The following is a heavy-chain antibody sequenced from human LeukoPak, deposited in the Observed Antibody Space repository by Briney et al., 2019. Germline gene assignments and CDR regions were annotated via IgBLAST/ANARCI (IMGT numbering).Heavy chain of an antibody. CDR1: GGSFSGYY. D-gene: IGHD3-9*01. V-gene: IGHV4-34*01. CDR2: INHSGST. CDR3: ARRALRYFDWLLHGSMFDY. Sequence: SETLSLTCAVYGGSFSGYYWSWIRQPPGKGLEWIGEINHSGSTNYNPSLKSRVTISVDTSKNQFSLKLSSVTAADTAVYYCARRALRYFDWLLHGSMFDYWGQGTLVTVSS. J-gene: IGHJ4*02.